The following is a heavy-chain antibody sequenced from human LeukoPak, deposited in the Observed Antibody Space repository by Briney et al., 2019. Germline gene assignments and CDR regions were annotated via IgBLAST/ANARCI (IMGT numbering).Heavy chain of an antibody. Sequence: GGSLRLSCGASGFTFSSHWMSWVRQVPGKGLEWVANIKQDGSEKYYVDSVEGRFTISRDNAKNSLYLQMNNLRAEDTAVYYCAREGSYGYFDYWGQGTLVTVSS. D-gene: IGHD5-18*01. CDR3: AREGSYGYFDY. V-gene: IGHV3-7*03. J-gene: IGHJ4*02. CDR2: IKQDGSEK. CDR1: GFTFSSHW.